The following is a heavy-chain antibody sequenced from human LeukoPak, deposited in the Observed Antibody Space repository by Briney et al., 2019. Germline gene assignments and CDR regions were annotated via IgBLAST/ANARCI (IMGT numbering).Heavy chain of an antibody. CDR3: AIRSGYPYYFDY. J-gene: IGHJ4*02. V-gene: IGHV3-48*01. Sequence: PGGSLRLSCAASGFIISGDSMNWVRQAPGKGLEWIAYISHDSGIKYYADSVRGRFTISRDNSKNTLYLQLNSLRAEDTAVYYCAIRSGYPYYFDYWGQGTLVTVSS. D-gene: IGHD3-16*02. CDR2: ISHDSGIK. CDR1: GFIISGDS.